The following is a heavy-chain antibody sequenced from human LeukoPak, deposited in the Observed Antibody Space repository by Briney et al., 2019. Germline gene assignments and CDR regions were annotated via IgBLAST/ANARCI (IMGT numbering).Heavy chain of an antibody. CDR1: GFTFSSFW. CDR3: ARGRTSGWDAFDF. D-gene: IGHD6-19*01. CDR2: INSVGSST. V-gene: IGHV3-74*01. J-gene: IGHJ4*02. Sequence: AGGSLRLSCAASGFTFSSFWMHWVRQAPGKGLVWVSRINSVGSSTSYADSVKGRFTISRDNAKNTLYLQMNSLRAEDTAVYYCARGRTSGWDAFDFWGQGTLVTVSS.